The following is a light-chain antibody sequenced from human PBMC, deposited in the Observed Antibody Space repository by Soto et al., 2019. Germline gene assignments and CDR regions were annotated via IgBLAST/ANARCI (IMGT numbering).Light chain of an antibody. V-gene: IGLV2-14*01. CDR1: SSDVGAYNY. J-gene: IGLJ1*01. CDR3: SSYRSSTTFV. CDR2: EVR. Sequence: QSALTQPASVSGSPGQSITISCTGTSSDVGAYNYVSWYQQYPGKAPKVIIFEVRKRPSGVSNRFSGSKSGDTASLTISRLQAEDEADYYCSSYRSSTTFVFGTGTKLTVL.